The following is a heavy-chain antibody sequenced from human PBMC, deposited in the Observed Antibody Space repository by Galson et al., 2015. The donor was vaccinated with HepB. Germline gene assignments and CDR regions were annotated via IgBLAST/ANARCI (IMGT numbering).Heavy chain of an antibody. Sequence: SVKVSCKASGYTFTGYYMHWVRQAPGQGLEWMGRINPNSGGTNYAQKFQGRVTMTRDTSISTAYMELSRLRSDDTAVYYCARVKLYGYSCYYYYMDVWGKGTTVTVSS. V-gene: IGHV1-2*06. J-gene: IGHJ6*03. CDR2: INPNSGGT. CDR1: GYTFTGYY. D-gene: IGHD2-15*01. CDR3: ARVKLYGYSCYYYYMDV.